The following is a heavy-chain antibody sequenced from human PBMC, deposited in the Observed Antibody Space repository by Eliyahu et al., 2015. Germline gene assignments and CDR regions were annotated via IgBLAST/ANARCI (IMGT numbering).Heavy chain of an antibody. CDR3: ARDRGYCSGGSCPHPYWFDP. Sequence: QVQLVESGGGVVQPGRSLRLSCAASGFTFSRSGMHXVRQAPGKGLEWVAVIWYDGSNKYYADSVKGRFTISRDNSKNTLYLQMNSLRAEDTAVYYCARDRGYCSGGSCPHPYWFDPWGQGTLVTVSS. CDR2: IWYDGSNK. CDR1: GFTFSRSG. J-gene: IGHJ5*02. V-gene: IGHV3-33*01. D-gene: IGHD2-15*01.